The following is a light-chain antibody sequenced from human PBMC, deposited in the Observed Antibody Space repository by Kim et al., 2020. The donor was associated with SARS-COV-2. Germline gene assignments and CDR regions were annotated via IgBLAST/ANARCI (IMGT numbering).Light chain of an antibody. CDR3: QAWDSSTAV. CDR2: KDS. V-gene: IGLV3-1*01. Sequence: SVAPGQTSSIPCSGDKLGDKYACWYQQKPGQSPVLVIYKDSKRPSGIPERFSGSNSGNTATLTISGTQAMDEADYYCQAWDSSTAVFGTGTKVTVL. J-gene: IGLJ1*01. CDR1: KLGDKY.